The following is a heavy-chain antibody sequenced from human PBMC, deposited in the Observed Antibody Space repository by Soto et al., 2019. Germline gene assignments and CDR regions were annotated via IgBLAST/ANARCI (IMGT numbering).Heavy chain of an antibody. D-gene: IGHD5-18*01. CDR1: GLTFTSYS. CDR3: ARVRGCTYVFDY. J-gene: IGHJ4*02. Sequence: EVQLVESGGGLVQPGGSLRLSCAASGLTFTSYSMNWVRQALGKGREWVSFISSSSSTIYYTDSVKGRFTISRDNAKNSLHLQMNSLRDEDTAVYYCARVRGCTYVFDYWGQGTLVTVSS. CDR2: ISSSSSTI. V-gene: IGHV3-48*02.